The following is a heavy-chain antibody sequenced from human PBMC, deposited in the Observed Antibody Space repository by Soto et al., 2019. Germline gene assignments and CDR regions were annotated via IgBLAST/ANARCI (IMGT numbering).Heavy chain of an antibody. CDR2: IYYSGST. J-gene: IGHJ5*02. Sequence: PSETLSLTCTVSGGSISSSSYYWGWIRQPPGKGLEWIGSIYYSGSTYYNPSLKSRVTISVDTSKNQFSLKLSSVTAADTAVYYCARHEAAAAGTFDWFDPWGQGTLVTV. V-gene: IGHV4-39*01. CDR3: ARHEAAAAGTFDWFDP. D-gene: IGHD6-13*01. CDR1: GGSISSSSYY.